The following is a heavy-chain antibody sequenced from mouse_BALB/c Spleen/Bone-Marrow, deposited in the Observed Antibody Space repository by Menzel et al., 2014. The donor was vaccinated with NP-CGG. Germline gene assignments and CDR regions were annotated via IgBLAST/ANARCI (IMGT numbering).Heavy chain of an antibody. CDR3: ARASVVPYYFDF. Sequence: VQLQESGAELMKPGASVKISCKATGYTFSNYWIDWVKQRPGHGLEWIGEILPGSGTANYNEKFKGKATFTAVTSSNTAYMQLSSLTSEDSALYYCARASVVPYYFDFWGQGTTLTVSS. CDR2: ILPGSGTA. D-gene: IGHD1-1*01. V-gene: IGHV1-9*01. J-gene: IGHJ2*01. CDR1: GYTFSNYW.